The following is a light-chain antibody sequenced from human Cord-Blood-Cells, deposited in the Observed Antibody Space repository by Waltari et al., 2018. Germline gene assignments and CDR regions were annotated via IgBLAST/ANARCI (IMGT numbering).Light chain of an antibody. J-gene: IGKJ1*01. Sequence: DIQMTQSPSSLSASVGDRVTITCRASQSISSYLNWYQQKPGKAPKLLIYAASSLQSGVPSRFSGSGSETAFTLTISSLQPEDFATYYCQPSYSTPWTFGQGTKVEIK. CDR1: QSISSY. V-gene: IGKV1-39*01. CDR2: AAS. CDR3: QPSYSTPWT.